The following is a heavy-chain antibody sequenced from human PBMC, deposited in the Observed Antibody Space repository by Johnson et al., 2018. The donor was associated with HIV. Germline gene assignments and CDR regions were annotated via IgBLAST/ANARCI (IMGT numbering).Heavy chain of an antibody. CDR2: INWNGGST. V-gene: IGHV3-20*04. Sequence: EVQLVESGGGVVRPGGSLRLSCAASGFTFDDHGMSWVRQAPGKGLEWVSGINWNGGSTGYADSVKGRFTISRDNAKNSLYLQMNSLRAEDTAVYYCAKPLPPHMYSSRFDDAFDIWGQGTMVTVSS. D-gene: IGHD6-13*01. J-gene: IGHJ3*02. CDR3: AKPLPPHMYSSRFDDAFDI. CDR1: GFTFDDHG.